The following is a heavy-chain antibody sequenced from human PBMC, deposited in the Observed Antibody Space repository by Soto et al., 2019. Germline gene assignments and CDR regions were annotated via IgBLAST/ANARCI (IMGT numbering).Heavy chain of an antibody. D-gene: IGHD1-1*01. Sequence: ASVKVSCKASGYTFTSYDINWVRQATGQGLEWMGWMNPNSGNTGYAQKFQGRVTMTRNTSISTAYMELSSLRSEDTAVYYCARLSPHENWNLDYWGQGTLVTVS. CDR3: ARLSPHENWNLDY. J-gene: IGHJ4*02. V-gene: IGHV1-8*01. CDR1: GYTFTSYD. CDR2: MNPNSGNT.